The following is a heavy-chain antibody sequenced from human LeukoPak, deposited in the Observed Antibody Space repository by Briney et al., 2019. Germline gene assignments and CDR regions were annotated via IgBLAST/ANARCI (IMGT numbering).Heavy chain of an antibody. J-gene: IGHJ4*02. CDR2: IKPDSGVX. V-gene: IGHV1-2*02. D-gene: IGHD2-2*03. Sequence: GASVKVSCKTXXYTFTXXXXXXXXXXXXXXLEWMXXIKPDSGVXXXXXXXRGXXXXXXXXXXNTAYMELNSLESDDTAVYFCARDGSFDFWGQGTLVTVSS. CDR1: XYTFTXXX. CDR3: ARDGSFDF.